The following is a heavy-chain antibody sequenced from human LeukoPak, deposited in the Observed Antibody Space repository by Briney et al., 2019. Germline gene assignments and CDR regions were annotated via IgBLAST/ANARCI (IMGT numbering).Heavy chain of an antibody. CDR3: VKVAKYYYGSETYYFFEH. V-gene: IGHV3-21*06. J-gene: IGHJ4*02. Sequence: PGGSLRLSCAASGFTFSSYSMNWVRQAPGKGLEWVSSISSSSSYIYYADSVKGRFTISRDNAKNSLYLQMNSLRAEDTAIYYCVKVAKYYYGSETYYFFEHWGQGTPVTASS. CDR2: ISSSSSYI. CDR1: GFTFSSYS. D-gene: IGHD3-10*01.